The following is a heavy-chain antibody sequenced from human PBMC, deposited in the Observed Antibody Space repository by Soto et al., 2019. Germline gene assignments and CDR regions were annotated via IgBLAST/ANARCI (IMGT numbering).Heavy chain of an antibody. CDR3: ARLRYFDWLFGFDP. Sequence: PSETLSLTCTVSGGSLSSSSYYWGWIRQPPGKGLEWIGSIYYSGSTYYNPSLKSRVTISVDTSKNQFFLKLSSVTAADTAVYYCARLRYFDWLFGFDPWGQGTLVTVSS. J-gene: IGHJ5*02. D-gene: IGHD3-9*01. CDR2: IYYSGST. CDR1: GGSLSSSSYY. V-gene: IGHV4-39*01.